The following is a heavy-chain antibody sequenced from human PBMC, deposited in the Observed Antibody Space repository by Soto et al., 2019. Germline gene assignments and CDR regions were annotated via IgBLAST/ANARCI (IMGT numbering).Heavy chain of an antibody. V-gene: IGHV4-30-4*01. CDR3: ARVGGSWYSEHFYFDY. CDR2: IYYSGDS. J-gene: IGHJ4*02. Sequence: PSETLSLTCSVSGGSISSGDYYWSWIRQPPGKGLEWIGYIYYSGDSYYNPSLKSRVTISVDTSKNQFSLKLNSVTAADTAVYYCARVGGSWYSEHFYFDYWGQGTLVTVSS. D-gene: IGHD6-13*01. CDR1: GGSISSGDYY.